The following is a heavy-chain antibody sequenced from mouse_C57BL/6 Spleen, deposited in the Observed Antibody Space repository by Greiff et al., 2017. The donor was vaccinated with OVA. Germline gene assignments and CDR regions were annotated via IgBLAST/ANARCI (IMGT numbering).Heavy chain of an antibody. Sequence: QVQLQQSGPELVKPGASVKISCKASGYSFTSYYIHWVKQRPGQGLEWIGWIYPGSGNTKYNEKFKGKATLTADTSSSTAYMQLSSLTSEDSAVYYCARNYGSSYVGYAMDYWGQGTSVTVSS. V-gene: IGHV1-66*01. CDR1: GYSFTSYY. J-gene: IGHJ4*01. D-gene: IGHD1-1*01. CDR2: IYPGSGNT. CDR3: ARNYGSSYVGYAMDY.